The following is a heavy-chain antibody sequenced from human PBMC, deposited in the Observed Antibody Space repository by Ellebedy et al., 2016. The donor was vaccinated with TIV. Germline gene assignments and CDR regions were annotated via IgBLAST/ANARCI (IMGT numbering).Heavy chain of an antibody. CDR1: GGTFSSYA. CDR2: IIPILGIA. Sequence: ASVKVSCKASGGTFSSYAISWVRQAPGQGLEWMGRIIPILGIANYAQKFQGRVTITADKSTSTAYMELSSLRSEDTAVYYCARDPPRDGYYNWFGGGDYWGQGTLVTVSS. D-gene: IGHD5-24*01. V-gene: IGHV1-69*04. CDR3: ARDPPRDGYYNWFGGGDY. J-gene: IGHJ4*02.